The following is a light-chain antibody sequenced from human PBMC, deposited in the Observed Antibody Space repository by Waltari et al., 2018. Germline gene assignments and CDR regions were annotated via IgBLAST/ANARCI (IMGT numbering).Light chain of an antibody. CDR1: QSVSSY. J-gene: IGKJ1*01. CDR2: DAS. Sequence: EIVLTQSGTLSLSPGERAPLSCRASQSVSSYLAWYQQKPGQAPRLLIYDASSRATGIPDRFSGSVSGTDFSLTISRLEPEDFAVYYCQKYGSLPATFGQGTKVEIK. V-gene: IGKV3-20*01. CDR3: QKYGSLPAT.